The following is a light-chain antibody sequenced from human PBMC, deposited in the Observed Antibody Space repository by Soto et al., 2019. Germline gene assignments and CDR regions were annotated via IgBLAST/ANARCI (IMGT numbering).Light chain of an antibody. CDR1: SSNIGAGYD. V-gene: IGLV1-40*01. CDR2: GNS. Sequence: QPVLTQPPSVSGAPGQSVTISCTGSSSNIGAGYDVHWYQQLPGTAPKLLIYGNSNRPSGVPDRFSGSKSGTSPSLAITGLQAEDEADYYCQSYDSSLSGSVVFGGGTKLTVL. J-gene: IGLJ2*01. CDR3: QSYDSSLSGSVV.